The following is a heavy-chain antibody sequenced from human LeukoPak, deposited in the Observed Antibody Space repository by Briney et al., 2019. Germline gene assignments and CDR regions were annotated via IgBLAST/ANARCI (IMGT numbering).Heavy chain of an antibody. D-gene: IGHD4-17*01. Sequence: SVKVSCKASGGTFRSYSISWVRQAPGQGLEWMGGIIPILGTANYAQRFQGRVTITADESTSTAYMELSSLRSEDTAVYYCARAVTTDLYYYYYMDVWGKGTTVTISS. V-gene: IGHV1-69*13. J-gene: IGHJ6*03. CDR1: GGTFRSYS. CDR2: IIPILGTA. CDR3: ARAVTTDLYYYYYMDV.